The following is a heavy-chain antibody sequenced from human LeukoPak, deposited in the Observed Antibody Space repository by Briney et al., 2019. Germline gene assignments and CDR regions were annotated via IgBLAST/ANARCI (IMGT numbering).Heavy chain of an antibody. Sequence: SQTLSLTCTVSGGSISSGSYYWSWIRQPPGKGLEWIGYIYYSGSTNYNPSLKSRVTISVDTSKNQFSLKLSSVTAADTAVYYCARSYDFWSGYPDYWGQGTLVTVSS. J-gene: IGHJ4*02. CDR3: ARSYDFWSGYPDY. V-gene: IGHV4-61*01. CDR2: IYYSGST. CDR1: GGSISSGSYY. D-gene: IGHD3-3*01.